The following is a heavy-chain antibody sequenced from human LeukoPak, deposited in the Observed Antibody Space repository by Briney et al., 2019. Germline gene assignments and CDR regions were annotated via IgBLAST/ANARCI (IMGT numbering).Heavy chain of an antibody. D-gene: IGHD1-26*01. CDR1: GFTFSSYW. J-gene: IGHJ4*02. CDR2: ISSDGSST. V-gene: IGHV3-74*01. Sequence: GGSLRLSCAASGFTFSSYWMHWVRQAPGKGVVWVSRISSDGSSTIYADSVKGRFTISRDNAKNTLYLQMNSLRAEDTAVYYCTKDRSYANDYWGQGTLVTVSS. CDR3: TKDRSYANDY.